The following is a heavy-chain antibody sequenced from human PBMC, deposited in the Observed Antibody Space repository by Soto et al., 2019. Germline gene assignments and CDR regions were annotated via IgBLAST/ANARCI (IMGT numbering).Heavy chain of an antibody. D-gene: IGHD5-18*01. CDR3: ARAVPHVDTAMDTFDY. CDR2: IYYSGST. Sequence: QVQLQESGPGLVKPSQTLSLTCTVSGGSISSGGYYWSWIRQHPGKGLEWIGYIYYSGSTYYNPSLKSRVTISVDTSKNQFSLKLSSVTAADTAVYYCARAVPHVDTAMDTFDYWGQGTLVTVSS. V-gene: IGHV4-31*03. CDR1: GGSISSGGYY. J-gene: IGHJ4*02.